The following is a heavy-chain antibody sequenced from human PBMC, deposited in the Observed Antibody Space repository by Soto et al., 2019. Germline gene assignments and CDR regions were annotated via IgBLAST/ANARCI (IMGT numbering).Heavy chain of an antibody. CDR1: GGSISSGGYS. CDR2: IYHSGST. V-gene: IGHV4-30-2*01. Sequence: PSETLSLTCAVSGGSISSGGYSWSWIRQPPGKGLEWIGYIYHSGSTYYNPSLKSRVTISVDRSKNQFSLKLSSVTAADTAVYYCARVSHVRGVPRPAYYFDYWGQGTLVTVSS. J-gene: IGHJ4*02. CDR3: ARVSHVRGVPRPAYYFDY. D-gene: IGHD3-10*02.